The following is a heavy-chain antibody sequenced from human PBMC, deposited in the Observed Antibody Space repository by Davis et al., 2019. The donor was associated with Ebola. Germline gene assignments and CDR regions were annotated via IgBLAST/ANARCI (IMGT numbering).Heavy chain of an antibody. CDR2: ISYDGSNK. J-gene: IGHJ4*02. D-gene: IGHD2-2*01. CDR1: GFTFSSYA. CDR3: ARDLGKIVLVPAAIDY. Sequence: GGSLRLSCAASGFTFSSYAMHWVRQAPGKGLEWVAVISYDGSNKYYADSVKGRFTISRDNSKNTLYLQMNSLRAEDTAVYYCARDLGKIVLVPAAIDYWGQGTLVTVSS. V-gene: IGHV3-30-3*01.